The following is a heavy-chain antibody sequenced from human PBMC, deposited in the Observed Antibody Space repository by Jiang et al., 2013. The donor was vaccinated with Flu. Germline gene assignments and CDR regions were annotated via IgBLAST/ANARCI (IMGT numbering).Heavy chain of an antibody. Sequence: SGFTFSTYALNWVRQAPGKGLEWVSYISSSSTTIFYADSVKGRFTISRDNARNSLHLQMNSLRAEDTAVYYCALQPIFGVDGWGQGTTVTVSS. CDR1: GFTFSTYA. CDR3: ALQPIFGVDG. J-gene: IGHJ6*02. V-gene: IGHV3-48*01. CDR2: ISSSSTTI. D-gene: IGHD4-11*01.